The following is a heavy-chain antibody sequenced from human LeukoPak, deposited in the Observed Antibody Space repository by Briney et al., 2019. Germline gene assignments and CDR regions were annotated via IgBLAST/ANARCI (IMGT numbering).Heavy chain of an antibody. CDR3: ARDYYDSSGYYYYGMDV. J-gene: IGHJ6*02. CDR1: GYTFTSYD. CDR2: MNPNSGNT. V-gene: IGHV1-8*01. D-gene: IGHD3-22*01. Sequence: ASVKVSCKASGYTFTSYDINWARQATGQGLEWMGWMNPNSGNTGYAQKFQGRVTMTRNTSISTAYMELSSLRSEDTAVYYCARDYYDSSGYYYYGMDVWGQGTTVTVSS.